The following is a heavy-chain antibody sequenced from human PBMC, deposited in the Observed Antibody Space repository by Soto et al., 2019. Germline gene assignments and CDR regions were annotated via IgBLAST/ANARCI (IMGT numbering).Heavy chain of an antibody. D-gene: IGHD3-10*01. CDR2: ISYDGSNK. CDR1: GFTFSSYG. Sequence: QVQLVESGGGVVLPGRSLRLSCAASGFTFSSYGMHWVRQAPGKGLEWVAVISYDGSNKYYADSVKGRFTISRDNSKNTLYLQMNSLRAEDTAVYYCAKWGGGHPSYYYGMDVWGQGTTVTVSS. J-gene: IGHJ6*02. V-gene: IGHV3-30*18. CDR3: AKWGGGHPSYYYGMDV.